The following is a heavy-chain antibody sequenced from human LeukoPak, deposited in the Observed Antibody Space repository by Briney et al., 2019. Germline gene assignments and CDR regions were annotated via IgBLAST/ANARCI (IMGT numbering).Heavy chain of an antibody. CDR1: GDSIRSSDYY. CDR2: ISDGGST. CDR3: VRHCCSSPSKRTFDI. J-gene: IGHJ3*02. V-gene: IGHV4-39*01. Sequence: SSETLSLTCTVSGDSIRSSDYYWVCIRQSPGKGLEWIGTISDGGSTYYNPSLKSRIIISVDTSKNQFSLQLSSVTAADTAVYYCVRHCCSSPSKRTFDIWGQGTLVAVSS. D-gene: IGHD2-15*01.